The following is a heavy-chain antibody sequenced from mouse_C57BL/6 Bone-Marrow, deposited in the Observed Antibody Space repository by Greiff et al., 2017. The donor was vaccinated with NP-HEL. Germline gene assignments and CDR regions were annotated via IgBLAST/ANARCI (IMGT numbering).Heavy chain of an antibody. J-gene: IGHJ2*01. Sequence: VKPGASVKISCKASGYAFSSSWMNWVKQRPGKGLEWIGRIYPGDGDTNYNGKFKGKATLTADKSSSTAYMQLSSLTSEDSAVYFCARSGESRYFDYWGQGTTLTVSS. CDR3: ARSGESRYFDY. CDR1: GYAFSSSW. D-gene: IGHD1-1*01. V-gene: IGHV1-82*01. CDR2: IYPGDGDT.